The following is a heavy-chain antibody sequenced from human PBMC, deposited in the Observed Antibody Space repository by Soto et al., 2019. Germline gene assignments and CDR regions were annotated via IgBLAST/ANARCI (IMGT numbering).Heavy chain of an antibody. Sequence: EVQLLESGGGLVQPGGSLRLSCAASGFTFSSYAMNWVRQAPGKGLEWVSAISGSGGSTYYADSVKGRFTISRDNSKNTLYLQMNSLRAEDTAVYYCAKMGCSGGSCYSTFDYWGQGTLVTVSS. CDR2: ISGSGGST. CDR3: AKMGCSGGSCYSTFDY. J-gene: IGHJ4*02. CDR1: GFTFSSYA. D-gene: IGHD2-15*01. V-gene: IGHV3-23*01.